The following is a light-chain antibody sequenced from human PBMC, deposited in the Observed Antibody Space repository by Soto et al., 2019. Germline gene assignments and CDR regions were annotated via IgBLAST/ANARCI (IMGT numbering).Light chain of an antibody. J-gene: IGKJ2*01. CDR1: QTVSANY. CDR3: QQRSHWPGT. CDR2: GAS. Sequence: ELVLTQSPGTLSLSPGERATLSCRASQTVSANYLAWYQQKAGQAPRLLIYGASSRATGIPDRFSGSGSGTDFTLTISSLESEDFAIYYCQQRSHWPGTFGQGTKLEIK. V-gene: IGKV3D-20*02.